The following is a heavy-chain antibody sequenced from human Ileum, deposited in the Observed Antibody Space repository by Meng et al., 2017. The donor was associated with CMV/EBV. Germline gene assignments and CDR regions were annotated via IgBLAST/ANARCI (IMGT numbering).Heavy chain of an antibody. CDR3: AHSLRSGGWFDP. D-gene: IGHD3-3*01. CDR2: IYWNDDK. CDR1: GFSLSTRGVG. J-gene: IGHJ5*02. Sequence: FPGFSLSTRGVGVGWIRQPPGKALEWLALIYWNDDKHYSPSLKSRLTITKDTSKNQVVLTMTNMDPVDTATYYCAHSLRSGGWFDPWGQGTLVTVSS. V-gene: IGHV2-5*01.